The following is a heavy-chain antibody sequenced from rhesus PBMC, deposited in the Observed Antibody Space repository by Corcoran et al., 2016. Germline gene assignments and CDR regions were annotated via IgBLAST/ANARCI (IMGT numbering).Heavy chain of an antibody. CDR1: GGSISSSYYY. CDR3: ARDAYSSGWYGDY. J-gene: IGHJ4*01. Sequence: QVQLQESGPGLVKPSETLSLTCAVSGGSISSSYYYWSWIRQAPGKGLEWIGYISYSWSTSYNPSLKSRVTISRDTSKNQFSLKLSSVTAADTAVYYCARDAYSSGWYGDYWGQGVLVTVSS. CDR2: ISYSWST. D-gene: IGHD6-31*01. V-gene: IGHV4-122*02.